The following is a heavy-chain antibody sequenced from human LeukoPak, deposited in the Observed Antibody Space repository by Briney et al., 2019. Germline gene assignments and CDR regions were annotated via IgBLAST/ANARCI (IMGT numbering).Heavy chain of an antibody. Sequence: SETLSLTCAVYGGSFSGYYWSWIRQPPGKGLEWIGEINHSGSTNYNPSLKSRGTISVDTSKNQFSLKLSSVTAADTAVYYCARAVGGFYYYYYMDVWGKGTTVTVSS. D-gene: IGHD1-26*01. CDR3: ARAVGGFYYYYYMDV. V-gene: IGHV4-34*01. CDR1: GGSFSGYY. J-gene: IGHJ6*03. CDR2: INHSGST.